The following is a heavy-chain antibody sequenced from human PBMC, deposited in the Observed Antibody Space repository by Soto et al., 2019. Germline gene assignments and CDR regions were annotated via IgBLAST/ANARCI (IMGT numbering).Heavy chain of an antibody. J-gene: IGHJ6*02. Sequence: GGSLRLSCAASGFTFSSYGMHWVRQAPGKGLEWVAVIPYDGSNKYYADSVKGRFTISRDNSKNTLYLQMNSLRAEDTAVYYCAKVKGVRGVIYGMDVWGQGTTVTVSS. CDR3: AKVKGVRGVIYGMDV. D-gene: IGHD3-10*01. V-gene: IGHV3-30*18. CDR1: GFTFSSYG. CDR2: IPYDGSNK.